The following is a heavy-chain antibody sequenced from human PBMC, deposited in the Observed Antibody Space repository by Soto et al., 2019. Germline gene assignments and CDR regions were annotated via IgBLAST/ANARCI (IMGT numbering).Heavy chain of an antibody. Sequence: PSETLSLTCTVSGGSISSYYWSWLLQPPGKGLEWIGYIYYSGSTNYNPSLKSRVTISVDTSKNQFSLKLSSVTAADTAVYYCARRYASCFDNCGQETVVTVSS. V-gene: IGHV4-59*08. CDR1: GGSISSYY. CDR2: IYYSGST. J-gene: IGHJ4*02. D-gene: IGHD2-2*01. CDR3: ARRYASCFDN.